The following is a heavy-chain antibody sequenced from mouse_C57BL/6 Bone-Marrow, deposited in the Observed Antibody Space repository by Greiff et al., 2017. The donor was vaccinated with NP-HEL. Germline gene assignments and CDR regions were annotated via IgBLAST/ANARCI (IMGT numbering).Heavy chain of an antibody. D-gene: IGHD2-3*01. CDR3: ARGDGDY. Sequence: VQRVESGAELARPGASVKLSCKASGYTFTSSGISWVKQRTGQGLEWIGEIYPRSGNTYYNEKFKGNATLTADKSSSTAYMELRSLTSEDSAVYFCARGDGDYWGKGTTLTVSS. CDR2: IYPRSGNT. CDR1: GYTFTSSG. J-gene: IGHJ2*01. V-gene: IGHV1-81*01.